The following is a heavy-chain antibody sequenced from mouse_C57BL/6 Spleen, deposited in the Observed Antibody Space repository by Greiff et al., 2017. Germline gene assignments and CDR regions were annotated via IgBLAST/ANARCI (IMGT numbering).Heavy chain of an antibody. D-gene: IGHD1-1*01. CDR2: ISSGGDYI. J-gene: IGHJ2*01. CDR1: GFTFSSYA. Sequence: EVKLVESGEGLVKPGGSLKLSCAASGFTFSSYAISWVRQTPEKRLEWVAYISSGGDYIYYADTVKGRFTISRENARTTLYLQMSSLKSKDTDMYYCTRDGTVVATGLDYWGQGTTLTVSS. CDR3: TRDGTVVATGLDY. V-gene: IGHV5-9-1*02.